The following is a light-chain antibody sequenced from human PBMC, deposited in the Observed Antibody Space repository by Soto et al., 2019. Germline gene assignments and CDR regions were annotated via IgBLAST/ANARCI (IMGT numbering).Light chain of an antibody. CDR3: QQYNSYSWT. CDR2: KAS. CDR1: RSISSW. V-gene: IGKV1-5*03. J-gene: IGKJ1*01. Sequence: DIQMTQSPSTLSASVGDRVTITCRASRSISSWLAWYQQKPGKAPKLLIYKASILETGVPSRFSGSGSGTEFTLTISSLQPDDFATYYCQQYNSYSWTFGQGTKVEIK.